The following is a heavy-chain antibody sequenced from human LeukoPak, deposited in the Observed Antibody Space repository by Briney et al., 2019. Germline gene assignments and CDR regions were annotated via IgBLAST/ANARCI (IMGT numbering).Heavy chain of an antibody. V-gene: IGHV3-66*02. CDR1: GFTVSNNY. CDR3: ASYDGRAAYFEY. Sequence: PGGSLRLSCAASGFTVSNNYMSWVRQAPGRGLEWVSVIFTGGATYCADSVRGRFTISRDNSKNTVHLQMNSLRPEDTAVYYCASYDGRAAYFEYWGQGTLVTVSS. D-gene: IGHD3-16*01. J-gene: IGHJ4*02. CDR2: IFTGGAT.